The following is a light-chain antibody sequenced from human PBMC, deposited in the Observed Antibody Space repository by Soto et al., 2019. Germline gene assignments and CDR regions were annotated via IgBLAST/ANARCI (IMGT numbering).Light chain of an antibody. CDR2: AAS. CDR1: QGIRNF. V-gene: IGKV1-27*01. Sequence: DIQMTQSPTSLSASVGDRVTITCRASQGIRNFVAWYQQKPGKAPKLLNYAASTLQSGVPSRFSGSGSGTDFTHTINSLQPEDVATYSCQKYSSVPVFGPGTKVEIK. J-gene: IGKJ3*01. CDR3: QKYSSVPV.